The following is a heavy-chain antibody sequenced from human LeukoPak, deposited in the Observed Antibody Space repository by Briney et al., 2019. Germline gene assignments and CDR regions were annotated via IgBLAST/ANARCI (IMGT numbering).Heavy chain of an antibody. V-gene: IGHV3-23*01. J-gene: IGHJ4*02. CDR1: GFTFSNYA. CDR3: AKTGSWGSSNYYFDY. CDR2: ISGSGDST. D-gene: IGHD2-15*01. Sequence: GGSLRLSCAASGFTFSNYAMRWVRQAPGKGLEWVSGISGSGDSTYYADSVKGRFTISRDNSKKTLYLQMNSLRAEDTALYYCAKTGSWGSSNYYFDYWGQGTLVTVSS.